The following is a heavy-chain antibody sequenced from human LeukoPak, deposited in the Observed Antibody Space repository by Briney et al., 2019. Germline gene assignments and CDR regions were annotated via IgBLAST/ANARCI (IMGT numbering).Heavy chain of an antibody. D-gene: IGHD4-23*01. CDR1: GCTFSSYG. CDR3: AKEGIYGGNTHADY. J-gene: IGHJ4*02. V-gene: IGHV3-30*18. CDR2: ISYDGSNK. Sequence: GGSLRLSCAASGCTFSSYGMHWVRQAPGKGLELVAVISYDGSNKYYADSVKGRFTISRDNSKNTLYLQMNSLRAEGTAVYYCAKEGIYGGNTHADYWGQGTLVTVSS.